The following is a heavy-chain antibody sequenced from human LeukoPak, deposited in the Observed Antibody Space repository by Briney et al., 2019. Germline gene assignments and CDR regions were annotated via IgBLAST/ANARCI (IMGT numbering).Heavy chain of an antibody. CDR1: GFIFNTYG. V-gene: IGHV3-48*04. J-gene: IGHJ3*02. CDR3: ARPSHSSSWYALDAFDI. CDR2: ISSSSSTI. D-gene: IGHD6-13*01. Sequence: GGSLRLSCAASGFIFNTYGMHWVRQAPGKGLEWVSYISSSSSTIYYADSVKGRFTISRDNAKNSLYLQMNSLRAEDTAVYYCARPSHSSSWYALDAFDIWGQGTMVTVSS.